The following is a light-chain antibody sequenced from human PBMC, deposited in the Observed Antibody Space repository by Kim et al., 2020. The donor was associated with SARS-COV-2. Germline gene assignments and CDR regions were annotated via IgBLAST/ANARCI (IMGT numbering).Light chain of an antibody. CDR2: DAS. V-gene: IGKV3-11*01. CDR3: QQRSNWPIT. Sequence: VVLTQSPATQSLSPGESATLSCRASQPVSTSLTWYQQKPGQAPRLLIYDASNRATGIPARFSGSGSGTGFTLTISSLESEDFAVYYCQQRSNWPITFGQGTRLEIK. J-gene: IGKJ5*01. CDR1: QPVSTS.